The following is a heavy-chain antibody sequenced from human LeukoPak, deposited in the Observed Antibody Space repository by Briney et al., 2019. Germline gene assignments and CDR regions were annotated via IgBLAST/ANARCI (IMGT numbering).Heavy chain of an antibody. CDR3: ARGYSATYGRFDY. CDR1: RGSISSYY. V-gene: IGHV4-59*01. D-gene: IGHD5-12*01. J-gene: IGHJ4*02. CDR2: IYYSGST. Sequence: KPSETLSLTCTVSRGSISSYYWSWIRRPPGKGLEWIGNIYYSGSTNYNPSLQSRVTMSVDTSKNQFSLRLSSVTAADTAVYYCARGYSATYGRFDYWGRGTLVTVSS.